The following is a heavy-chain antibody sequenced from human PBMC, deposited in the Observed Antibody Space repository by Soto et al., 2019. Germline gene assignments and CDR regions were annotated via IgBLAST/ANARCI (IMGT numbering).Heavy chain of an antibody. CDR3: ARDSSGYLFY. D-gene: IGHD3-22*01. CDR2: IYYSGST. CDR1: GGSISSYY. J-gene: IGHJ4*02. V-gene: IGHV4-59*01. Sequence: QVQLQESDPGLVKPSETLSLTCTVSGGSISSYYWSWIRQPPGKGLEWIGYIYYSGSTTYNPSLKSRVTISVDTSKNQFSLKLSSVTAADTAVYYCARDSSGYLFYWGQGTLVTVSS.